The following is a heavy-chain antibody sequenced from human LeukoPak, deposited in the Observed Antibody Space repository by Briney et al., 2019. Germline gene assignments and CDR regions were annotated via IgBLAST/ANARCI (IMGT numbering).Heavy chain of an antibody. Sequence: PGGSLRLSCTASGFSFSSYGMHWVRQAPGKGLEWVAVMSYDGGNKYYADSVKGRFTTSRDNSRNTLYLQMDSLRGEDTAVYYCAKDDTSSWYGESDYWGQGALVTVSS. J-gene: IGHJ4*02. CDR2: MSYDGGNK. CDR3: AKDDTSSWYGESDY. CDR1: GFSFSSYG. D-gene: IGHD6-13*01. V-gene: IGHV3-30*18.